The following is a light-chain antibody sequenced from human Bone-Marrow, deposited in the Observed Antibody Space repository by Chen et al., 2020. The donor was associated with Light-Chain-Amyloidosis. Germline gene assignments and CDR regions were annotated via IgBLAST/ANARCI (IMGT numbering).Light chain of an antibody. CDR1: QDINSW. V-gene: IGKV1-5*03. CDR3: QHYNTYSRT. J-gene: IGKJ1*01. Sequence: DIQMTQSPSTLSASVGDRVTITCRASQDINSWLAWYQQKPGKAPKLLIYLASNLERGVPSRFSGTRSGTEFTLTISSLQPDDVATYYCQHYNTYSRTFGKGTKVEIK. CDR2: LAS.